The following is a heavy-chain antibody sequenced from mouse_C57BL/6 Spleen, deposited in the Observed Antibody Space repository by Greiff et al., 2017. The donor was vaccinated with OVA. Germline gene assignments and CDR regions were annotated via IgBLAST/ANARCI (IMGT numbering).Heavy chain of an antibody. J-gene: IGHJ3*01. D-gene: IGHD2-1*01. V-gene: IGHV1-64*01. CDR3: AREEGYGNYPLLY. CDR2: IHPNSGST. CDR1: GYTFTSYW. Sequence: QVQLQQPGAELVKPGASVKLSCKASGYTFTSYWMHWVKQRPGQGLEWIGMIHPNSGSTKYNEKFKSKATLTVDKSSSTAYMQLSSLTSEDSAVYYCAREEGYGNYPLLYWGQGTLVTVSA.